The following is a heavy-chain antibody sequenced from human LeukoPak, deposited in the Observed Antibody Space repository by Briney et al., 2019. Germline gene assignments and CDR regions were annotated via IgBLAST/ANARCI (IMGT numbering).Heavy chain of an antibody. J-gene: IGHJ4*02. CDR3: TTNDLGYTMTTVRY. Sequence: KTGGSLRLSCAASGFTFSNAWMSWVRQAPGKGLEWVGRIKSKTDGGTTDYAAPVKGRFTISRDDSKNTLYLQMNSLKTEDTAVYYCTTNDLGYTMTTVRYWGQGTLVTVSS. D-gene: IGHD4-17*01. CDR2: IKSKTDGGTT. V-gene: IGHV3-15*01. CDR1: GFTFSNAW.